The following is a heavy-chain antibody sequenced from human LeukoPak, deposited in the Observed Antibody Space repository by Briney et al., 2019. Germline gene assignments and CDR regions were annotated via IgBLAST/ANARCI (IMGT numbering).Heavy chain of an antibody. V-gene: IGHV5-51*01. CDR2: IYPGDSDT. CDR1: GYSFTSYW. D-gene: IGHD6-19*01. Sequence: GESLKISCKGSGYSFTSYWIGWVRQMPGKGLEWMGIIYPGDSDTRYSPSFQGQVTISADKSISTAYLQWSSLKASDTAMYYSARAPGIAVEGYYYYYMDVWGKGTTVTVSS. J-gene: IGHJ6*03. CDR3: ARAPGIAVEGYYYYYMDV.